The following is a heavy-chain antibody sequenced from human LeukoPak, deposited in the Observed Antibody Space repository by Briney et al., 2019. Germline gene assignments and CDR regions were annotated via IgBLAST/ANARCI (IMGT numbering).Heavy chain of an antibody. CDR2: IIPIFGTA. J-gene: IGHJ4*02. D-gene: IGHD4/OR15-4a*01. CDR1: GGTFSSYA. CDR3: ARGDYGGPDY. V-gene: IGHV1-69*05. Sequence: ASVKVSCKASGGTFSSYAISWVRQAPGQGLEWMGGIIPIFGTANYAQKFQGGVTITTDESTSTAYMELSSLRSEDTAVYYCARGDYGGPDYWGQGTLVTVSS.